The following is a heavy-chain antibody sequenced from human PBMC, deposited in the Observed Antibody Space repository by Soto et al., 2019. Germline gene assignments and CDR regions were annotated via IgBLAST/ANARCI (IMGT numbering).Heavy chain of an antibody. CDR1: GGSISSYY. J-gene: IGHJ4*02. CDR3: ARDLKFGQADF. V-gene: IGHV4-4*07. D-gene: IGHD3-10*01. Sequence: SETLSLTCTVSGGSISSYYWTWIRQPSGKGLEWIGRIYTSGSTNYNPSLKSRVTLSVDTSKNQFSLKLISVTAADTAVYYCARDLKFGQADFWGQGSQVTVSS. CDR2: IYTSGST.